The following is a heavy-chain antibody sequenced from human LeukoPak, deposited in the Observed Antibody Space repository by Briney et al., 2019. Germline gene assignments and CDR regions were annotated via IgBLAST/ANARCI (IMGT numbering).Heavy chain of an antibody. Sequence: SETLSLTCTVSGGSISSYYWSWIRQPAGKGLEWIGRKYISGSTNYNPSLKSRVTISVDTSKNQLSLKLSSVTAADTAVYYCARFSVAAAGTGWFDPWGQGTLVTVSA. CDR3: ARFSVAAAGTGWFDP. V-gene: IGHV4-4*07. D-gene: IGHD6-13*01. J-gene: IGHJ5*02. CDR2: KYISGST. CDR1: GGSISSYY.